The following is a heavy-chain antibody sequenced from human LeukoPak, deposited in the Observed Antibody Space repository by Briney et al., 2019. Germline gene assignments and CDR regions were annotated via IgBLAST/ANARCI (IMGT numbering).Heavy chain of an antibody. CDR3: ARDQDYGDASYYFDY. CDR2: INPNSGGT. D-gene: IGHD4-17*01. CDR1: GGTFSSYA. Sequence: ASVKVSCKASGGTFSSYAISWVRQAPGQGLEWMGWINPNSGGTNYAQKFQGRVTMTRDTSISTAYMELSRLRSDDTAVYYCARDQDYGDASYYFDYWGQGTLVTVSS. J-gene: IGHJ4*02. V-gene: IGHV1-2*02.